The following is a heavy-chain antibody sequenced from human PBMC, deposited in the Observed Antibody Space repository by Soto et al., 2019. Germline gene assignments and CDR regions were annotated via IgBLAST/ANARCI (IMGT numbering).Heavy chain of an antibody. CDR1: GSIFSGYG. CDR2: IWYDGSNK. V-gene: IGHV3-33*01. J-gene: IGHJ4*02. CDR3: ARDGIGGTVFRGFCDY. Sequence: QKYLVESGGGVVQPGGSLRLSCVASGSIFSGYGMHWVRQAPGKGLAWVAVIWYDGSNKYYADSVKGRFTISRDNSENMLYLQMDSLRAEDTALYYCARDGIGGTVFRGFCDYWGQGTLVPVSS. D-gene: IGHD1-7*01.